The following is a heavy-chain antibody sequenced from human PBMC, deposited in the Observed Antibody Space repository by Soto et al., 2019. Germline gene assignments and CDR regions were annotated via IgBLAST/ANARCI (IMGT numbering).Heavy chain of an antibody. CDR2: IMPIFGTA. Sequence: QVQLVQSGVEVKKPGSSVKVSCKTSGGTFSNYALSWVRQAPGQGLEWMGAIMPIFGTANFAQKFQGRVTSTADESTSTAYMELNSLRSEDTAIYYCARARGSVIYALPDAFNIWGQGTLVTVSS. D-gene: IGHD2-8*02. J-gene: IGHJ3*02. CDR1: GGTFSNYA. CDR3: ARARGSVIYALPDAFNI. V-gene: IGHV1-69*01.